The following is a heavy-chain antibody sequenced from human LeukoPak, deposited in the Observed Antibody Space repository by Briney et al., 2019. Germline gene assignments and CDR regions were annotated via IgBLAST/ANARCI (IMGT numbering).Heavy chain of an antibody. D-gene: IGHD6-13*01. CDR3: AKDLGSSSWPLYYYYYYGMDV. V-gene: IGHV3-43*02. CDR2: ISGDGGIT. CDR1: GFTFDDYA. Sequence: PGGSLRLSCAASGFTFDDYAMLWVRQAPGKGLEWVSLISGDGGITYYADSVKGRFTISRDNSKNSLYLQMNSLRTEDTALYYCAKDLGSSSWPLYYYYYYGMDVWGQGTTVTVSS. J-gene: IGHJ6*02.